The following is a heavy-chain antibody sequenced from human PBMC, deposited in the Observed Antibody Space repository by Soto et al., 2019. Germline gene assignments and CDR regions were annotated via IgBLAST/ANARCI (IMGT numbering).Heavy chain of an antibody. Sequence: QVQLQESGPGLVKPSETLSLTCTVSGGSISNYYWSCIRQPPGKGLEWIGYIYYSGSTNYNPSLKRRVTISLDTSKNQFSRKLSSVTSADTAVYYCARLGLIAADPFDIWGQGTMVTVSS. CDR3: ARLGLIAADPFDI. CDR1: GGSISNYY. D-gene: IGHD6-13*01. J-gene: IGHJ3*02. V-gene: IGHV4-59*01. CDR2: IYYSGST.